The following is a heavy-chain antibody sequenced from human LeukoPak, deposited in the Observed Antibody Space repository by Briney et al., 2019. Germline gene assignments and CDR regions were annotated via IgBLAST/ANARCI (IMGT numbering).Heavy chain of an antibody. CDR1: GYTFTGYY. D-gene: IGHD3-22*01. CDR2: NNPNSGGT. CDR3: ARGDSSVKAFDI. Sequence: ASVKVSCKASGYTFTGYYMHWVRQAPGQGLEWMGWNNPNSGGTNYAQKFQGRVTMTRDTSISTAYMELSRLRSDDTAVYYCARGDSSVKAFDIWGQGTMVTVSS. J-gene: IGHJ3*02. V-gene: IGHV1-2*02.